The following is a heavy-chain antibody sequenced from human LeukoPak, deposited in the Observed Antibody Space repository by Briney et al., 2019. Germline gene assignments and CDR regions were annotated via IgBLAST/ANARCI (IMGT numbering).Heavy chain of an antibody. J-gene: IGHJ6*02. CDR3: AREVHDFWSGYPSPGYYYYGMDV. Sequence: PGGSLRLSCAASGFTFSNFWMHWVRQAPGKGLVWVALIYGDGSFTRYADSVKGRFTISRDNSKNTLYLQMNSLRAEDTAVYYCAREVHDFWSGYPSPGYYYYGMDVWGQGTTVTVSS. CDR1: GFTFSNFW. CDR2: IYGDGSFT. V-gene: IGHV3-74*01. D-gene: IGHD3-3*01.